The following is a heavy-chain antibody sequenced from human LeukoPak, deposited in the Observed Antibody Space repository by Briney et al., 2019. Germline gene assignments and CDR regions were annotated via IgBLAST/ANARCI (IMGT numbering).Heavy chain of an antibody. D-gene: IGHD3-16*01. CDR3: AKDINPDFGDY. CDR1: GFTFDDYA. Sequence: GGSLRLSCAASGFTFDDYAMHWVRQAPGKGLEWVSGISWNSGSIGYADSVKGRFTISRDNAKNSLYLQMNSLRAEDTALYYCAKDINPDFGDYWGQGTLVTVSS. CDR2: ISWNSGSI. J-gene: IGHJ4*02. V-gene: IGHV3-9*01.